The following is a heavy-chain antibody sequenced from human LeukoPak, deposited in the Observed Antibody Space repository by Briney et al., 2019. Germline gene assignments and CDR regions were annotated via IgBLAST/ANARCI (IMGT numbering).Heavy chain of an antibody. CDR2: ISGSGGST. J-gene: IGHJ6*02. Sequence: PGGSLRLSCAASGFTFSSYAMSWVRQAPGKGLEWVSAISGSGGSTYYADSVKGRFTISRDNSKNTLYLQMNSLRAEDTAVYYCARDTAVAGTDIYYYYYGMDVWGQGTTVTVSS. D-gene: IGHD6-19*01. CDR3: ARDTAVAGTDIYYYYYGMDV. CDR1: GFTFSSYA. V-gene: IGHV3-23*01.